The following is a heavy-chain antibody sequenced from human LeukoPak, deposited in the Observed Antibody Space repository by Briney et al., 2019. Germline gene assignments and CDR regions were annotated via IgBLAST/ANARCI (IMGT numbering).Heavy chain of an antibody. J-gene: IGHJ4*02. CDR2: IDWNGGST. V-gene: IGHV3-20*04. Sequence: GGSLRLSCTASGPTFEDYGMNWVRHAPGKGLEWVSGIDWNGGSTGYADFVKGRFTVSKDNANKSLYLHMNGLRVEDTAFYYCARDYYGRLDFWGQGTLVTVSS. CDR1: GPTFEDYG. D-gene: IGHD3-10*01. CDR3: ARDYYGRLDF.